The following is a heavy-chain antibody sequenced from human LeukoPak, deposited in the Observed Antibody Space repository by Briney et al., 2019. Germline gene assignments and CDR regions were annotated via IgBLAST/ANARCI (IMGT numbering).Heavy chain of an antibody. D-gene: IGHD3-22*01. CDR1: GGTFSSYA. CDR3: VKTYYYDSSGYYDFDY. J-gene: IGHJ4*02. Sequence: SVKVSCKASGGTFSSYAISWVRQAPGQGLEWMGRIIPILGIANYAQKFQGRVTITADKSTSTAYMELSSLRSEDTAVYYCVKTYYYDSSGYYDFDYWGQGTLVTVSS. V-gene: IGHV1-69*04. CDR2: IIPILGIA.